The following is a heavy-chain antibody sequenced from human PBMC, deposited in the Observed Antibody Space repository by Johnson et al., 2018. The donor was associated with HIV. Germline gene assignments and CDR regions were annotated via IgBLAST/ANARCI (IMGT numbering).Heavy chain of an antibody. Sequence: VQLVESGGGLVKPGGSLRLSCAASGFTFSDYYMSWIRQAPGKGLEWVSYISSSGSTIYYADSVKGRFTTSRDNAKNSLYLQMTSLRAEDSAVYYCARDRGGYNFWSGYYTVGAFDIWGQGTMVTVSS. CDR1: GFTFSDYY. CDR2: ISSSGSTI. D-gene: IGHD3-3*01. J-gene: IGHJ3*02. V-gene: IGHV3-11*04. CDR3: ARDRGGYNFWSGYYTVGAFDI.